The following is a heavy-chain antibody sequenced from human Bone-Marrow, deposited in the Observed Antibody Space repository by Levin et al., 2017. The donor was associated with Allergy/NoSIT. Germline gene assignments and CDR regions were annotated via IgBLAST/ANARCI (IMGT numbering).Heavy chain of an antibody. CDR2: ISYDGSKS. Sequence: QSGGSLRLSCAASGFTFGNYGMYWVRQAPGKTLEWVALISYDGSKSYYPDSVKGRFTISRDNSQNTVFLQMNDLRTDDTAIYYCAKDRLGPNCGGECLPVGFHYYMDAWGKGTTVIVSS. D-gene: IGHD2-21*01. J-gene: IGHJ6*03. V-gene: IGHV3-30*18. CDR3: AKDRLGPNCGGECLPVGFHYYMDA. CDR1: GFTFGNYG.